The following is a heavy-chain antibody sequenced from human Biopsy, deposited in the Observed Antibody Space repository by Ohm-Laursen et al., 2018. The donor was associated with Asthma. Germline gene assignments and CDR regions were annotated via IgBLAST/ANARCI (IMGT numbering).Heavy chain of an antibody. V-gene: IGHV4-34*01. J-gene: IGHJ6*02. Sequence: TLSLTCFVYGGPFSGYYWSWIRQPPGKGLEWIGEINHSGSTNYNPSLKSRVTISVDTSKNQFSLKLSSVTAADTAVYYCARVVGGYCSSTSCYGGYYYGMDVWGQGTTVTVSS. CDR1: GGPFSGYY. CDR3: ARVVGGYCSSTSCYGGYYYGMDV. D-gene: IGHD2-2*01. CDR2: INHSGST.